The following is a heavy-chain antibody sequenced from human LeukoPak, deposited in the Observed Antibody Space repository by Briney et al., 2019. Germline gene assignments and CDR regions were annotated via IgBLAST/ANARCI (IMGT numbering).Heavy chain of an antibody. Sequence: GGSLRLSCAASGFTFSSYEMNWVRQAPGKGLEWVSHISSSGSTIYYADSVKGRLTISRDNAKNSLYLQMNSLRAEDTAVYYCARDRDNVAGTRGYFDYWGQGTLVTVSS. J-gene: IGHJ4*02. V-gene: IGHV3-48*03. D-gene: IGHD6-19*01. CDR2: ISSSGSTI. CDR3: ARDRDNVAGTRGYFDY. CDR1: GFTFSSYE.